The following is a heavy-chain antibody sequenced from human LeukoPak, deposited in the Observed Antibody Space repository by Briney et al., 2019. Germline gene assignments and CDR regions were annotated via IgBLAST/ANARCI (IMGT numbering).Heavy chain of an antibody. CDR1: GGTFISYA. CDR3: ARDGAAAGYIDY. J-gene: IGHJ4*02. D-gene: IGHD6-13*01. V-gene: IGHV1-69*06. Sequence: SVKVSCKASGGTFISYAISWVRQAPGQGLEWMGGIIPIFGTANYAQKFQGRVTINADKSTSTAYMELSSLRSEDTAVYYCARDGAAAGYIDYWGQGTLVIVSS. CDR2: IIPIFGTA.